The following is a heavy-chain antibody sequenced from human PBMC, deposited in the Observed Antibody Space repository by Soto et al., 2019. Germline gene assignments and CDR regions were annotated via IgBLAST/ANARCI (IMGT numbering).Heavy chain of an antibody. V-gene: IGHV3-23*01. Sequence: ELRVLESGGGLVQPGGSLRLSGAASGFTFTTYAMRWVRQAPGKGLDWVSGISETGNTYYADSVKGRFTISRDTSKNTLYLQMNSLRAEDTALYYCARGGYYRDTSGYDYWGQGTLVTVSS. CDR2: ISETGNT. CDR1: GFTFTTYA. CDR3: ARGGYYRDTSGYDY. J-gene: IGHJ4*02. D-gene: IGHD3-22*01.